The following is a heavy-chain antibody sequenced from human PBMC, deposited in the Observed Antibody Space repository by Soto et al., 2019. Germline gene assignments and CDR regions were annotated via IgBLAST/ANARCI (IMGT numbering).Heavy chain of an antibody. CDR1: GYTFTGYY. CDR2: INPNSGGT. D-gene: IGHD1-1*01. Sequence: ASVKVSCKASGYTFTGYYMHWVRQAPGQGLEWMGWINPNSGGTNYAQKFQGWVTMTRDTSISTAYMELSRLRSDDTAVYYCARVRLERRADYYYYGMDVWGQGTTVTVSS. CDR3: ARVRLERRADYYYYGMDV. V-gene: IGHV1-2*04. J-gene: IGHJ6*02.